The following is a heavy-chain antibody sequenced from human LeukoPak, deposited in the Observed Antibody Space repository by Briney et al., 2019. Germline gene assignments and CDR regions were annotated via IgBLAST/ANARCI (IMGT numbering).Heavy chain of an antibody. CDR2: ISAYTGYT. J-gene: IGHJ4*02. V-gene: IGHV1-18*01. Sequence: GASVKVSCKASGYTFTSYGISWVRLAPGQGLEWMGWISAYTGYTNYAQKLQGRVTMTIDTSTSTAFMELRSLRSDDTAVYYCARAHGICSGGSCYPVDYWGQGTLVTVSS. CDR3: ARAHGICSGGSCYPVDY. D-gene: IGHD2-15*01. CDR1: GYTFTSYG.